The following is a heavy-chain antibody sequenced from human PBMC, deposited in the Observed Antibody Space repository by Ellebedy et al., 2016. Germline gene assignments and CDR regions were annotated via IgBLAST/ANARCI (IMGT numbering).Heavy chain of an antibody. D-gene: IGHD2/OR15-2a*01. CDR2: ISGNGGST. CDR1: GFTFSSYA. Sequence: GGSLRLSCAASGFTFSSYAMTWVRQAPEKGLEWVASISGNGGSTYYADSVKGRFTISRDNSKNTLSLQMNSLRAEDTAVYYCARRGNGIYYFDYWGQGTLATVSS. J-gene: IGHJ4*02. CDR3: ARRGNGIYYFDY. V-gene: IGHV3-23*01.